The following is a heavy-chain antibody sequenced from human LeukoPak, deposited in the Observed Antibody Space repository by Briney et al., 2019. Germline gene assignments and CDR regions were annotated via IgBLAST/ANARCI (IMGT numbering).Heavy chain of an antibody. Sequence: PGGSLRLSCAASGFTFGDYYMSWIRQAPGKGLEWVSYISSSGSTIHYADSVKGRFTISRDNAKNSLYLQMNSLRAEDTAVYYRARPTEGYAFDIWGQGTMVTVSS. D-gene: IGHD5-18*01. V-gene: IGHV3-11*04. J-gene: IGHJ3*02. CDR2: ISSSGSTI. CDR3: ARPTEGYAFDI. CDR1: GFTFGDYY.